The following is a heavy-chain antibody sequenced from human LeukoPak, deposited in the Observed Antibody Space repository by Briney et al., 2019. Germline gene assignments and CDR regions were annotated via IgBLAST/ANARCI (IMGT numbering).Heavy chain of an antibody. CDR3: ARYVAAAGSNWFDP. CDR1: GGTFSSYA. D-gene: IGHD6-13*01. V-gene: IGHV1-69*05. J-gene: IGHJ5*02. CDR2: IIPIFGTA. Sequence: GASVKVSCKASGGTFSSYAISWVRQAPGQGLEWMGGIIPIFGTANYAQKFQGRVTITTDESTSTAYMELSSLRSEDTAVYYCARYVAAAGSNWFDPWGQGTLVTVSP.